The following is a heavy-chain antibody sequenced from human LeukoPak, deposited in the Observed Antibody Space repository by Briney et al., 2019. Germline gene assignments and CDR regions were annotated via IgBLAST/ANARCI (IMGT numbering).Heavy chain of an antibody. CDR1: GFTFSSYC. CDR2: ISYDGSNK. V-gene: IGHV3-30*18. CDR3: AKDVSPLYYDILTGIDY. Sequence: GRSLRLSCAASGFTFSSYCMHWVRQAPGKGLEWVAVISYDGSNKYYADSVKGRFTISRDNSKNTLYLQMNSLRDEETAVYYCAKDVSPLYYDILTGIDYWGQGTLVTVSS. J-gene: IGHJ4*02. D-gene: IGHD3-9*01.